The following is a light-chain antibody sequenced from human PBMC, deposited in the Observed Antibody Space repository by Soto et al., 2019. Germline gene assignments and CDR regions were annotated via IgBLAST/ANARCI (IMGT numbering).Light chain of an antibody. Sequence: EIVLTQSPGTLSLSPGERATLSCRASQSVSSSYLAWYQQKPGQAPRLLIYGASSRATGIPDRFSGSGSGTDFTLTISRLEPEEFAMYYCQQYGTSLTWTFGQGTKVEV. CDR1: QSVSSSY. CDR2: GAS. J-gene: IGKJ1*01. V-gene: IGKV3-20*01. CDR3: QQYGTSLTWT.